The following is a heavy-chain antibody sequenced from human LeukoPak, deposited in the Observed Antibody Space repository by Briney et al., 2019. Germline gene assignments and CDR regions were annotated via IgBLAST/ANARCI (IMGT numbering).Heavy chain of an antibody. CDR2: ISSSSSYI. V-gene: IGHV3-21*01. J-gene: IGHJ4*02. Sequence: GGSLRLSCAASGFTFSSYSMNWVRQAPGKGLEWVSSISSSSSYIYYADSVKGRFTISRDNAKNSLYLQMNSLRAEDTAVYYCARAASIGGSWSHGIFDYWGQGTLVAVSS. CDR3: ARAASIGGSWSHGIFDY. CDR1: GFTFSSYS. D-gene: IGHD6-13*01.